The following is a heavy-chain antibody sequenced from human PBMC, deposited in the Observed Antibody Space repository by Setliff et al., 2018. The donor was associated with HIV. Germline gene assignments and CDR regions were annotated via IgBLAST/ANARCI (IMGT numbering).Heavy chain of an antibody. CDR1: GGSFSGYY. CDR3: ARGADTFDI. Sequence: PSETLSLTCAVYGGSFSGYYWSWIRQPPGKGPEWIGEINHSGSTNYNPSLKSRVTISVDTSKNQFSLKLSSVTAADTAVYYCARGADTFDIWGQGTMVTVSS. CDR2: INHSGST. J-gene: IGHJ3*02. V-gene: IGHV4-34*01.